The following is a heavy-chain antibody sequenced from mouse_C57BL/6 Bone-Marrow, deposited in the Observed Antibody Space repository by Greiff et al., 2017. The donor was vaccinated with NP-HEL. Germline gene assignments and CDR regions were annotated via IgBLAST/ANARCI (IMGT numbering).Heavy chain of an antibody. D-gene: IGHD1-1*01. CDR3: ARNYYGTSSLYYFDY. Sequence: QVQLQQSDAELVKPGASVKISCKVSGYTFTDHTIHWMKQRPEQGLEWIGYIYPRDGSTKYNEKFKGKATLTADKSSSTAYMQLNSLTSEDSAVYFCARNYYGTSSLYYFDYWGQGTTLTVSS. J-gene: IGHJ2*01. CDR2: IYPRDGST. V-gene: IGHV1-78*01. CDR1: GYTFTDHT.